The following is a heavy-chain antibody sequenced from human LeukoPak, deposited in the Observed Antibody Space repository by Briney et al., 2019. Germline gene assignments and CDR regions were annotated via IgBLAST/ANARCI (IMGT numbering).Heavy chain of an antibody. CDR2: IYYSGST. Sequence: PSETLSLTCTVSGGSISSSSYYWGWIRQPPGKGLEWIGSIYYSGSTYYNPSLKSRVTISVDTSENQFSLKLSSVTAADTAVYYCARAWGSSGWTVYYYYGMDVWGQGTTVTVSS. V-gene: IGHV4-39*07. J-gene: IGHJ6*02. CDR3: ARAWGSSGWTVYYYYGMDV. D-gene: IGHD6-19*01. CDR1: GGSISSSSYY.